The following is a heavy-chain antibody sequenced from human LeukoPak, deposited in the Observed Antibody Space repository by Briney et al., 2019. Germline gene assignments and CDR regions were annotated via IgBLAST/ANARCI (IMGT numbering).Heavy chain of an antibody. V-gene: IGHV1-18*01. D-gene: IGHD3-3*01. CDR1: GYIFSNFFSSYG. CDR3: ARGGKYYDFWSGYYHPFDY. J-gene: IGHJ4*02. CDR2: ISPYNGKT. Sequence: ASVKVSCTASGYIFSNFFSSYGITWVRQAPGQGLEWMGWISPYNGKTKFAQKFQGIVTMTTETSTSTAYMELRRLRSDDTAVYYCARGGKYYDFWSGYYHPFDYWGQGTLVTVSS.